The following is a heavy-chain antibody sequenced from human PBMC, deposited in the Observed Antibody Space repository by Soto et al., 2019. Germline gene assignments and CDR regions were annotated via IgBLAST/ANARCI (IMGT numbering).Heavy chain of an antibody. CDR3: VRVGRLGGY. D-gene: IGHD3-16*01. V-gene: IGHV3-7*03. Sequence: EVQLVESGGGLVQPGGSLRLSCAASGFTFSTYWMSWVRQAPGKGLEWVSNIKEDGSEKYYVDSVKGRFTISRDNANNSLYLRTTRRSAEDTAVYYCVRVGRLGGYWGQGTRVTGPS. CDR1: GFTFSTYW. J-gene: IGHJ4*02. CDR2: IKEDGSEK.